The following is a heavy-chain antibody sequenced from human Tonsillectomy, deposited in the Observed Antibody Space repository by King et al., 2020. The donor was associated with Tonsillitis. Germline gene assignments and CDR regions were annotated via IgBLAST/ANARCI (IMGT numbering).Heavy chain of an antibody. CDR3: ARYSSTWFFDY. D-gene: IGHD6-13*01. J-gene: IGHJ4*02. CDR2: IWSDGSTK. V-gene: IGHV3-33*01. CDR1: GFTFRSYA. Sequence: VQLVQSGGGVVQPGRSPRVSCAASGFTFRSYAFHWVRQAPGKGLEWVAVIWSDGSTKFYADSVKGRFTISRDNSKNTLYLQMNSLRAEDTAVYYCARYSSTWFFDYWGQGTLVAVSS.